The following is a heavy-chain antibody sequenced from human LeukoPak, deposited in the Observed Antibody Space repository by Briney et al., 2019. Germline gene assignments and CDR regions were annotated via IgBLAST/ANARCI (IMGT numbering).Heavy chain of an antibody. J-gene: IGHJ3*02. CDR1: GYTGIELS. CDR2: FVPEDAET. V-gene: IGHV1-24*01. CDR3: ATHTIVGVVTYGFPI. D-gene: IGHD3-3*01. Sequence: ASVKVSCKLSGYTGIELSMNWVRQAPGKGLEWLGGFVPEDAETVYAQKFQGRVTMPEDTSTDTAYMELSRLTSEDTAVYYCATHTIVGVVTYGFPIWGRGTLVTVSS.